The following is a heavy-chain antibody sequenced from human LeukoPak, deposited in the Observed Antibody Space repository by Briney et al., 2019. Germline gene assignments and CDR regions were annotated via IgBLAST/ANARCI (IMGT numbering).Heavy chain of an antibody. CDR2: IHYSGST. Sequence: SETLSLTCTVSGGSISRFYWSWIRPPPGKGLGGIGYIHYSGSTNYNPSLKSRVTISVDTSKNQFSLKLTSVTAADTAVYYCARASFCISGGSCYWDYWGQGTLVTVSS. CDR3: ARASFCISGGSCYWDY. J-gene: IGHJ4*02. D-gene: IGHD2-15*01. V-gene: IGHV4-59*12. CDR1: GGSISRFY.